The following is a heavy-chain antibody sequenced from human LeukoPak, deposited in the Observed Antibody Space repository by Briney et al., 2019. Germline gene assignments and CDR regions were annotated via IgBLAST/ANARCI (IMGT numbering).Heavy chain of an antibody. D-gene: IGHD5-18*01. J-gene: IGHJ4*02. Sequence: GRSLRLSCAASGFTFDDYAMHWVRQAPGKGLEWVSGISWNSGSIGYADSVKGRFTISRDNAKNSLYLQMNSLRAEDMALYYCAKARGYSYGTTYFGYWGQGTLVTVSS. V-gene: IGHV3-9*03. CDR1: GFTFDDYA. CDR3: AKARGYSYGTTYFGY. CDR2: ISWNSGSI.